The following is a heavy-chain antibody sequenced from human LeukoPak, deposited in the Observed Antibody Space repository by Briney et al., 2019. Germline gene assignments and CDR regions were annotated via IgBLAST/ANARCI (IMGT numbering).Heavy chain of an antibody. CDR1: GFTFANYA. CDR2: VRGSDGST. J-gene: IGHJ5*01. Sequence: GGSLRLSCAAAGFTFANYAMNWVRQAPGKGLEWVAAVRGSDGSTYYADSLKGRFTISRDNSNNMVYLHMNSLRFEDTATYYCAKDSSWFREVFSNWFDSWGQGTLVTVSS. CDR3: AKDSSWFREVFSNWFDS. D-gene: IGHD3-10*01. V-gene: IGHV3-23*01.